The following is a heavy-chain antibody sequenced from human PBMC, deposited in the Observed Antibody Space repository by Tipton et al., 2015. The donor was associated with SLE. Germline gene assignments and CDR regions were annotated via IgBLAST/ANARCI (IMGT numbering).Heavy chain of an antibody. CDR2: VHSSGST. D-gene: IGHD2-8*01. J-gene: IGHJ6*03. CDR1: GGSISSHY. Sequence: TLSLTCTVSGGSISSHYWSWIRQPPGKRLEWIGHVHSSGSTFYNPSLKSRVAISIDTSKNQSSLNLSSVTAADTALYYCARVLGSRYCTNGVCTSPYYFYYYMDVWGRGTSVTVSS. V-gene: IGHV4-59*11. CDR3: ARVLGSRYCTNGVCTSPYYFYYYMDV.